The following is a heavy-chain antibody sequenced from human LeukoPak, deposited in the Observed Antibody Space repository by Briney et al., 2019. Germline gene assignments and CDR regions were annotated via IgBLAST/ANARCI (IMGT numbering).Heavy chain of an antibody. D-gene: IGHD3-3*01. CDR1: GGSISSYY. J-gene: IGHJ5*02. Sequence: SETLSPTCTVSGGSISSYYWSWIRQPPGKGLEWIGYIYYSGSTNYNPSLKSRVTISVDTSKNQFSLKLSSVTAADTAVYYCARAPLLGIFGLDPWGQGTLVTVSS. V-gene: IGHV4-59*01. CDR2: IYYSGST. CDR3: ARAPLLGIFGLDP.